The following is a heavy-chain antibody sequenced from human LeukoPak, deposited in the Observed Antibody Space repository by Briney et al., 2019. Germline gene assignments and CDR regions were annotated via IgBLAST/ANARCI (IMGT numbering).Heavy chain of an antibody. D-gene: IGHD3-10*01. V-gene: IGHV4-39*01. CDR1: GGSISSSRYY. CDR3: AEGTKSFFDY. J-gene: IGHJ4*02. CDR2: IYYSGST. Sequence: PSETLSLTCTVSGGSISSSRYYWGWIRQPPGKGLEWIGSIYYSGSTYYNPSLKSRVTISVDTSKNQFSLKLSSVTAADTAVYYCAEGTKSFFDYWGQGTLVTVSS.